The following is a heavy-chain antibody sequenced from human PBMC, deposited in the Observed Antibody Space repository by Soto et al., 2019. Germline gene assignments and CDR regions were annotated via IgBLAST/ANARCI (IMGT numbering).Heavy chain of an antibody. CDR1: GGSISSGDYY. CDR2: IYYSGST. Sequence: SETLSLTCTVSGGSISSGDYYWSWIRQPPGKGLEWIGYIYYSGSTYYNPSLKSRVTISVDTSKNQFSLKLSSVTAADTAVYYCARALRYDYDYWGQGNLVTAPQ. CDR3: ARALRYDYDY. J-gene: IGHJ4*02. D-gene: IGHD5-12*01. V-gene: IGHV4-30-4*01.